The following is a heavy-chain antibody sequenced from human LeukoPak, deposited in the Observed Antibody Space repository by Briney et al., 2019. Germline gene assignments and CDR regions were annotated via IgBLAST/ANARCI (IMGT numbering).Heavy chain of an antibody. J-gene: IGHJ4*02. D-gene: IGHD2-15*01. CDR1: GFTFSNHA. Sequence: GGSLRLSCTASGFTFSNHAMTWVRQAPGKGVEWVSSMSSGGTYIYYADSVRGRFTISRDQAKNSLYLVMNCLTPTHPATYYCARDRPTGASRVFVVQWGQGTLVTVSS. CDR3: ARDRPTGASRVFVVQ. V-gene: IGHV3-21*01. CDR2: MSSGGTYI.